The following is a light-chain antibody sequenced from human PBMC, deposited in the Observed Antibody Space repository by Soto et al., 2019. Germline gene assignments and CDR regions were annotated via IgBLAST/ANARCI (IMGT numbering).Light chain of an antibody. V-gene: IGKV1-5*01. CDR1: QDIGSF. J-gene: IGKJ2*01. CDR3: QQHDDYSHAT. CDR2: DAS. Sequence: DIQRTQSPSTLSASVGDRVTISCRASQDIGSFLAWYQHKPGKAPKLLIYDASTLQTGVPSRFRGSGFGTEFTLTISGLQPDDFATYYCQQHDDYSHATFGQGTKVEIK.